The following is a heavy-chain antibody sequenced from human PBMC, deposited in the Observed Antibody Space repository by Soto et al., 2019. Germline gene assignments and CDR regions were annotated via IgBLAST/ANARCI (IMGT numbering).Heavy chain of an antibody. CDR3: ARGQRRETGTTSHDP. J-gene: IGHJ5*02. CDR1: GGSFSGYY. Sequence: QVQLQQWGAGLLKPSETLSLTCAVYGGSFSGYYWSWIRQPPGKGLEWIGEINHSGSTNYNPSLKSRVTISVDTSKNQFSLKLSSVTAADTAVYYCARGQRRETGTTSHDPLGQGTLVTVSS. V-gene: IGHV4-34*01. CDR2: INHSGST. D-gene: IGHD1-7*01.